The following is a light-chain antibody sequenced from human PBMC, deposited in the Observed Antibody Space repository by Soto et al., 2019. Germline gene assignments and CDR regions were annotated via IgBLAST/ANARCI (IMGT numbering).Light chain of an antibody. CDR2: GAS. J-gene: IGKJ1*01. CDR1: QSVRSN. V-gene: IGKV3-15*01. Sequence: EIVLTQSPGTLSLAPGERATLSCRANQSVRSNLAWYQQRPGQAPRLLIYGASTRAAGVPARFSGSGSGTEFTLTISSLQSEDFAVDYCQQYNNWPPRTFGQGTKVDIK. CDR3: QQYNNWPPRT.